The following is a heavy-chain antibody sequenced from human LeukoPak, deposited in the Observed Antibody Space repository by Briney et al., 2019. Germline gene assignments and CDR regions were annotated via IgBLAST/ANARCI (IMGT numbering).Heavy chain of an antibody. CDR3: AKAPVTSCRGAYCYPFDS. V-gene: IGHV3-21*04. D-gene: IGHD2-21*01. CDR2: ISSSSSYI. Sequence: GGSLRLSCAASGFTFSSYSMNWVRQAPGKGLEWVSSISSSSSYIYYADSVKGRFTISRDNAKNTLYLQMNSLRAEDAAVYFCAKAPVTSCRGAYCYPFDSWGQGTLVTVSS. J-gene: IGHJ4*02. CDR1: GFTFSSYS.